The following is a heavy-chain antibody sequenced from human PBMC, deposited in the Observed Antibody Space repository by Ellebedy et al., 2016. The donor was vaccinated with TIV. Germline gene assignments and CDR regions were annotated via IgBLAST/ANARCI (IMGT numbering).Heavy chain of an antibody. J-gene: IGHJ5*02. Sequence: MPSETLSLTCTVSGGSISSYYWSWIRQPPGKGLEWLGYIYYSGSTNYNPSLKSRVTMSVDTSKNQFSLKLSSVTAADTAVYYCARGYSSGWYNWFDPWGQGTLVTVSS. D-gene: IGHD6-19*01. CDR3: ARGYSSGWYNWFDP. CDR1: GGSISSYY. CDR2: IYYSGST. V-gene: IGHV4-59*01.